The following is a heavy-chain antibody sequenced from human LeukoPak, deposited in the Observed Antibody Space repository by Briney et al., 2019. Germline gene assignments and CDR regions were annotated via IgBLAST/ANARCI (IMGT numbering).Heavy chain of an antibody. CDR2: INPNSGGT. D-gene: IGHD3-9*01. Sequence: VSVKVSCKASGYTFTGYYMHWVRQAPGQGLEWMGWINPNSGGTNYAQKFQGWVTMTRDTSISTAYMELSRLRSDDTAVYYCARGPRPYYDILTGPKIDAFDIWGQGTMVTVSS. J-gene: IGHJ3*02. CDR1: GYTFTGYY. CDR3: ARGPRPYYDILTGPKIDAFDI. V-gene: IGHV1-2*04.